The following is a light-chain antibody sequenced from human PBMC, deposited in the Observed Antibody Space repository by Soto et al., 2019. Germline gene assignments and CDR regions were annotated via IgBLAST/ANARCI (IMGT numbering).Light chain of an antibody. CDR1: SSDVGGYNY. Sequence: QSALTQPASVSGSPGQSITISCTGTSSDVGGYNYVSWYQQHPGKAPKLMIYDVSNRPSGVSNRFSGSKSGNTASLTISGLQSEAAADYYCSSYTRSSTDYVFGAGNKVTVL. CDR2: DVS. V-gene: IGLV2-14*01. CDR3: SSYTRSSTDYV. J-gene: IGLJ1*01.